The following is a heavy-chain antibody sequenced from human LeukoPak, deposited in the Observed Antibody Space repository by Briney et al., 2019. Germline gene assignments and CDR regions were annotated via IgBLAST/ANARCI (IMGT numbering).Heavy chain of an antibody. Sequence: PGGSLRLSCAASGXTFSSYGMHWVRQAPGKGLEWVAVISYDGSTKYHADSVKGRFTISRDNSKNTLYLQMNCLRAEDTAVYYCAKEIGDYSGFDYWGQGTLVTVSS. V-gene: IGHV3-30*18. D-gene: IGHD4-17*01. CDR3: AKEIGDYSGFDY. CDR2: ISYDGSTK. J-gene: IGHJ4*02. CDR1: GXTFSSYG.